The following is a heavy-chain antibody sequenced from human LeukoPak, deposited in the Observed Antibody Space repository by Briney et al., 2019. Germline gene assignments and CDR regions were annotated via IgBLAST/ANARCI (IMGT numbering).Heavy chain of an antibody. V-gene: IGHV3-7*01. D-gene: IGHD6-19*01. Sequence: GGSLRLSCVASGFTFSSYWMTWVRQAPGKGLEWLANIKEDGSIQRYLDSVRGRFTISRDNAKTSVYLQLNSLRADDTAVYYCARDVWTGVAVSDYWGQGTLVTVSS. J-gene: IGHJ4*02. CDR1: GFTFSSYW. CDR3: ARDVWTGVAVSDY. CDR2: IKEDGSIQ.